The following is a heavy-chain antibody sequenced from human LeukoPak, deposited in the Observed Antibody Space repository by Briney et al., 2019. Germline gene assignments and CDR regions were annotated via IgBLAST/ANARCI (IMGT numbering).Heavy chain of an antibody. Sequence: PGGSLRLSCAASGFTFSSYAMSWVRQAPGKGLEWVSAISGSGGSTYYADSVKGRFTISRDNSKNTLYLQMNSLRAEDTAVYYCARLDCSSTSCSDYWGQGTLVTVSS. J-gene: IGHJ4*02. CDR1: GFTFSSYA. D-gene: IGHD2-2*01. V-gene: IGHV3-23*01. CDR3: ARLDCSSTSCSDY. CDR2: ISGSGGST.